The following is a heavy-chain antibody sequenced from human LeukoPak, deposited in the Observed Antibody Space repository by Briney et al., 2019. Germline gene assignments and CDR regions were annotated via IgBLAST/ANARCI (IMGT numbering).Heavy chain of an antibody. Sequence: GASVKVSCKASGYTFTSYDINWVRQATGQGLEWMGWMNPNSGNTNYAQKLQGRVTMTTDTSTSTAYMELRSLRSDDTAVYYCARATVVGAEYFDYWGQGTLVTVSS. CDR1: GYTFTSYD. V-gene: IGHV1-18*01. D-gene: IGHD1-26*01. CDR3: ARATVVGAEYFDY. CDR2: MNPNSGNT. J-gene: IGHJ4*02.